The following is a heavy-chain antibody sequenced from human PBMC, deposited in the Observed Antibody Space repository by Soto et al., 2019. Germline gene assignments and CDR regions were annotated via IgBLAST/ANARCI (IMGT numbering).Heavy chain of an antibody. Sequence: QVQLVQSGAEVKKPGSSVKVSCKASGGTFSSYAISWVRQAPGQGLEWMGGIIPIFGTANYAQKFQGRVTITADESTSTAYMELSSLRSEDTAVYYGARAIAARPRDYYYNGMDVWGQWTTVTVSS. CDR2: IIPIFGTA. V-gene: IGHV1-69*01. D-gene: IGHD6-6*01. CDR1: GGTFSSYA. J-gene: IGHJ6*02. CDR3: ARAIAARPRDYYYNGMDV.